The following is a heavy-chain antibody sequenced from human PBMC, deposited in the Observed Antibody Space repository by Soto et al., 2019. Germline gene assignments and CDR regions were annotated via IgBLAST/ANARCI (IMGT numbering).Heavy chain of an antibody. J-gene: IGHJ5*02. V-gene: IGHV4-38-2*01. Sequence: LSLTCAVSGYSISSGNYWVWIRQPPGKGLEWIGSIYHNGRTHYNPSIKSRVTISVDTSKNQCSLKLTSVTAEYTAYYYCARRKPGWGFDPWGQGILVTVSS. D-gene: IGHD1-26*01. CDR2: IYHNGRT. CDR3: ARRKPGWGFDP. CDR1: GYSISSGNY.